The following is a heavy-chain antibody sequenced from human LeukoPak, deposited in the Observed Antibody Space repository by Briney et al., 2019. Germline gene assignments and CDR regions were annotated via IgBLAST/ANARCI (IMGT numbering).Heavy chain of an antibody. CDR1: GGSISSYY. CDR2: IYYSGST. Sequence: PSETLSLTCTVSGGSISSYYWSWIRQPPGKGLEWIGSIYYSGSTYYNPSLKSRVTISVDTSKNQFSLKLSSVTAADTAVYYCARDRYDFWSGYSPYYFDYWGQGTLVTVSS. V-gene: IGHV4-39*07. CDR3: ARDRYDFWSGYSPYYFDY. J-gene: IGHJ4*02. D-gene: IGHD3-3*01.